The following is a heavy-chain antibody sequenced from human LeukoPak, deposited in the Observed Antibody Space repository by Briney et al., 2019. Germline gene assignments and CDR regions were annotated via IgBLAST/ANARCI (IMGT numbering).Heavy chain of an antibody. J-gene: IGHJ4*02. V-gene: IGHV4-39*01. D-gene: IGHD2-2*01. CDR1: GGSISSSIYY. Sequence: SETLSLTCTVSGGSISSSIYYWGWIRQPPGKGLEWIGSIYYSGSTYYNPSLKSRVTISVDTSKNQFSLKLSSVTAADTAVYYCARRSCSSTSCYAFRTLYYFDYWGQGTLVTVSS. CDR2: IYYSGST. CDR3: ARRSCSSTSCYAFRTLYYFDY.